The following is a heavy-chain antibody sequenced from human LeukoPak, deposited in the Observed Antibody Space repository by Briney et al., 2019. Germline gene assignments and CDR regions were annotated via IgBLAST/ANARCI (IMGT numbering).Heavy chain of an antibody. CDR2: ISSSGATK. Sequence: QAGGSLRLSCVASGFIFSSYEMNWVRQAPGKGLEWVSYISSSGATKYYADSVKGRFTSSRDNAKNSLYLQMNSLRVEDTALYYCARDYRRFDYWGQGTLVTVSS. CDR1: GFIFSSYE. J-gene: IGHJ4*02. V-gene: IGHV3-48*03. CDR3: ARDYRRFDY.